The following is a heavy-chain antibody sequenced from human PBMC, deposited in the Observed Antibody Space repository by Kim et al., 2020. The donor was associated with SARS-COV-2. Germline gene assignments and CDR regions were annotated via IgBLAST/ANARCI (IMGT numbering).Heavy chain of an antibody. CDR1: GFTFSSYA. Sequence: GGSLRLSCSASGFTFSSYAMHWVRQAPGKGLEYVSAISSNGGSTYYADSVKGRFTISRDNSKNTLYLQMSSLRAEDTAVYYCVKDGGGYFDWLSTYGIDVWGQGTTVTVSS. CDR3: VKDGGGYFDWLSTYGIDV. D-gene: IGHD3-9*01. V-gene: IGHV3-64D*06. CDR2: ISSNGGST. J-gene: IGHJ6*02.